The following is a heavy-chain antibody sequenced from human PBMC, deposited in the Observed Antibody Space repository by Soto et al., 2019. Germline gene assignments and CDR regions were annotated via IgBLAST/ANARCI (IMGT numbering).Heavy chain of an antibody. V-gene: IGHV3-7*05. CDR3: AKSLSAIPGDS. J-gene: IGHJ4*02. CDR1: GFTFSSYW. D-gene: IGHD2-2*01. Sequence: ESVGGLVQSGGSLRLSCAASGFTFSSYWMSWVRQGPGKGPEWVANIKQDGSEKYYVDSVKGRFTISRDNAKNSLYLQMTSLRAEDTAVYHCAKSLSAIPGDSWGQGTLVTVSS. CDR2: IKQDGSEK.